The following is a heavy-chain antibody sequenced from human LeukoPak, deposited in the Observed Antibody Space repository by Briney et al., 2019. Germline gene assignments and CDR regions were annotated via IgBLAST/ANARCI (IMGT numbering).Heavy chain of an antibody. V-gene: IGHV3-11*01. D-gene: IGHD6-19*01. CDR3: ARRAVAGYYFDY. CDR1: GFTFSDYY. Sequence: GGSLRPSCAASGFTFSDYYMSWIRQAPGKGLEWVSYISSSGSTIYYADSVKGRFTISRDNAKNSLYLQMNSLRAEDTAVYYCARRAVAGYYFDYWGQGTLVTVSS. J-gene: IGHJ4*02. CDR2: ISSSGSTI.